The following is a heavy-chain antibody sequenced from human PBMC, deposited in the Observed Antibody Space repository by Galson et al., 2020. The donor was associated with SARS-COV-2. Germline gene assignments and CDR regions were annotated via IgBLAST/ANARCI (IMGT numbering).Heavy chain of an antibody. V-gene: IGHV3-30*18. CDR1: GFNFDNYG. CDR2: ISYDGRNN. J-gene: IGHJ6*02. Sequence: GGSLRLSCAASGFNFDNYGIHWVRQAPGKGLEWVAVISYDGRNNYYADSVRGRFIISRDNSKNTLYLQMNSLRPEDTAVYYCAKEYGSGSYEPACYVYGMDVWGRGTTVTVS. D-gene: IGHD3-10*01. CDR3: AKEYGSGSYEPACYVYGMDV.